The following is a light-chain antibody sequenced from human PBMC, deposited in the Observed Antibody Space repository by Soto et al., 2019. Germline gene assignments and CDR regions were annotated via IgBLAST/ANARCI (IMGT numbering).Light chain of an antibody. Sequence: EVVLTQSPGTLSLSPGGRATLSCRASQSVSRNYVAWYQQKPGQAPRLLIYGASSRASGIPDRFSGSGSGADFTLTISRLEPEDFALYYCQQYGSSVQFGGGTKVDIK. CDR1: QSVSRNY. CDR3: QQYGSSVQ. V-gene: IGKV3-20*01. CDR2: GAS. J-gene: IGKJ4*02.